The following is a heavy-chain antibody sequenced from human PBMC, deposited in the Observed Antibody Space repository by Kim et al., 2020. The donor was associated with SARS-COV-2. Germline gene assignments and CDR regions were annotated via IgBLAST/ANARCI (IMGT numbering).Heavy chain of an antibody. Sequence: ASVKVSCKASGYTFTSYYMHWVRQAPGQGLEWMGIINPSGGSTSYAQKFQGRVTMTRDTSTSTVYMELSSLRSEDTAVYYCARAYYDFWSGYYIQDWFDPWGQGTLVTVSS. J-gene: IGHJ5*02. CDR1: GYTFTSYY. CDR2: INPSGGST. D-gene: IGHD3-3*01. CDR3: ARAYYDFWSGYYIQDWFDP. V-gene: IGHV1-46*01.